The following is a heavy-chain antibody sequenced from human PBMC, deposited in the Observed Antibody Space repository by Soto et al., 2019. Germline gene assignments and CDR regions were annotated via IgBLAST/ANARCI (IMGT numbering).Heavy chain of an antibody. Sequence: PGGSLRLSCAASGFTFGSFAMSWVRQAPGRGLEWVSLTSPSGGSTYYADSVKGRFTISRDNSRNTLYLQMNSLRAEDTALYYCAKGSGWYLSWFAPWGQGTLVTVSS. CDR2: TSPSGGST. V-gene: IGHV3-23*01. CDR3: AKGSGWYLSWFAP. CDR1: GFTFGSFA. J-gene: IGHJ5*02. D-gene: IGHD6-19*01.